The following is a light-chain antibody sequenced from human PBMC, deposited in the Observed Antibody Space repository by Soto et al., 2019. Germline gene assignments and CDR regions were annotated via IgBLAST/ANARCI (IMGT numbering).Light chain of an antibody. CDR3: QQYNSYWT. J-gene: IGKJ1*01. CDR1: QSISSW. V-gene: IGKV1-5*01. Sequence: DIQMTQSPSTLSASVVDRVTITFRASQSISSWLAWYQQKPGKAPKLLIYDASSLESGVPSRFSGSGSGTEFTLTISSLQPDDFATHYCQQYNSYWTFGQGTKVDIK. CDR2: DAS.